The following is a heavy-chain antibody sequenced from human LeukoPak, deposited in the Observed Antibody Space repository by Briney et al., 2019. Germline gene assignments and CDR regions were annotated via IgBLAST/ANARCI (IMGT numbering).Heavy chain of an antibody. Sequence: SETLSLTCTVSGGSISSYYWSWIRQPPGKGLEWIGYIYYSGSTNYNPSLKSRVTISVDTSKNQFSLKLSSVTAADTAVYYCARVGEYYDYVWGSTYYYFDYWGQGTLVTVSS. J-gene: IGHJ4*02. CDR1: GGSISSYY. CDR3: ARVGEYYDYVWGSTYYYFDY. V-gene: IGHV4-59*01. D-gene: IGHD3-16*01. CDR2: IYYSGST.